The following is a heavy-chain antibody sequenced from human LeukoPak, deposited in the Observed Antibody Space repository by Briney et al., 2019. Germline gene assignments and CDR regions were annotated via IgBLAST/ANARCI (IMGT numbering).Heavy chain of an antibody. D-gene: IGHD3-3*01. CDR2: ISYDGSNK. J-gene: IGHJ6*03. CDR3: ARDLPEAWSGYPTLYYYYMDV. CDR1: GFTFSSYA. V-gene: IGHV3-30*04. Sequence: PGRSLRLSCAASGFTFSSYAMHWVRQTPGKGLEWVAVISYDGSNKYYADSVKGRFTISRDNSKNTLYLQMNNLRAEDTAVYYCARDLPEAWSGYPTLYYYYMDVWGKGTTVTVSS.